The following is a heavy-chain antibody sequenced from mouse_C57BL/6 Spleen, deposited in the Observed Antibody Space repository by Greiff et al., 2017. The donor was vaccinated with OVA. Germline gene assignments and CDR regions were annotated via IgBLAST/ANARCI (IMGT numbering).Heavy chain of an antibody. J-gene: IGHJ4*01. CDR1: GYTFTSYW. Sequence: QVHVKQSGTELVKPGASVKLSCKASGYTFTSYWMHWVKQRPGQGLEWIGNINPSNGGTNYNEKFKSKATLTVDKSSSTAYMQLSSLTSEDSAVYYCARYGWNGYYYAMDYWGQGTSVTVSS. CDR3: ARYGWNGYYYAMDY. V-gene: IGHV1-53*01. D-gene: IGHD2-2*01. CDR2: INPSNGGT.